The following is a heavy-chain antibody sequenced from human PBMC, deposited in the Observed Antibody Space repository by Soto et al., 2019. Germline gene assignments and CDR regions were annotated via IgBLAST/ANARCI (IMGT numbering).Heavy chain of an antibody. CDR2: ISSSGSTI. Sequence: GSLRLSCAASGFTFSSSEMNWVRQAPGKGLEWVSYISSSGSTIYSADSMKGRFTISRDNAKNSLYLQMNSLRAEDTAVYYCARDRSRGYSYGYHYFDSWGQGTLVTVSS. D-gene: IGHD5-18*01. J-gene: IGHJ4*02. CDR3: ARDRSRGYSYGYHYFDS. V-gene: IGHV3-48*03. CDR1: GFTFSSSE.